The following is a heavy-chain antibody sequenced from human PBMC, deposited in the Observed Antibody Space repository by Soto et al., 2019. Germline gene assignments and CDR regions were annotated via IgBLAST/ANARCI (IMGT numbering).Heavy chain of an antibody. CDR2: IYHSGST. CDR3: ARRDSNTDFDY. CDR1: GCSIISGGYS. D-gene: IGHD3-22*01. V-gene: IGHV4-30-2*01. J-gene: IGHJ4*02. Sequence: LSLTCAVSGCSIISGGYSWSWIRQPPGKGLEWIGYIYHSGSTYYNPSLKSRVTISVDRSKNQFSLKLSSVTAADTAVYYCARRDSNTDFDYWGQGTLVTVSS.